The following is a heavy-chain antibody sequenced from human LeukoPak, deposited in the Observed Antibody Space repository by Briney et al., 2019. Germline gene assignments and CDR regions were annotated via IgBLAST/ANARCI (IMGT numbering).Heavy chain of an antibody. CDR2: ISYSGST. CDR3: ASLSTNSLARKKGFDS. CDR1: GGSISSSSYS. J-gene: IGHJ4*02. V-gene: IGHV4-39*01. D-gene: IGHD2-8*01. Sequence: PSETLSLTCTVSGGSISSSSYSWGWIRQPPGKGLDWIGSISYSGSTYYNPSLKSRVTISVDTSKNQFSLKLSSVTAADTGVYYCASLSTNSLARKKGFDSWGQGTLVTVSS.